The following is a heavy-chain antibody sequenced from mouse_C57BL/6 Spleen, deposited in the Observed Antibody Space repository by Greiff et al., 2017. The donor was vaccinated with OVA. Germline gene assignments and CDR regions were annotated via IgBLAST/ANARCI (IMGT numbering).Heavy chain of an antibody. CDR3: ARDGNFDY. CDR1: FYTFTIYL. V-gene: IGHV1-59*01. CDR2: IDPSDSYT. D-gene: IGHD2-3*01. J-gene: IGHJ2*01. Sequence: SFTFSFNSSFYTFTIYLIHFLKHRPGQGLEWIGVIDPSDSYTNYNQKFKGKATLTVDTSSSTAYMQLSSLTSEDSAVYYCARDGNFDYWGQGTTLTVSS.